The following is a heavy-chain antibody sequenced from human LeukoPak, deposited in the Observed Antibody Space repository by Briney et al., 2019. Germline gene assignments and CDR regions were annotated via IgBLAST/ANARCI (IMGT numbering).Heavy chain of an antibody. J-gene: IGHJ3*02. CDR1: GYTFTSYG. Sequence: ASVTVSCKASGYTFTSYGISWVRQAPGQGLEWMGWISAYNGNTNYAQKLQGRVTMTTDTSTSTAYMELRSLRSDDTAVYYCARDFYSHDYGETNDAFDIWGQGTMVTVSS. CDR2: ISAYNGNT. D-gene: IGHD4-17*01. CDR3: ARDFYSHDYGETNDAFDI. V-gene: IGHV1-18*01.